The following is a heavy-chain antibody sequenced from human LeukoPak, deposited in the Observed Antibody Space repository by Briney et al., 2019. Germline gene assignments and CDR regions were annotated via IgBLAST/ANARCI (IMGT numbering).Heavy chain of an antibody. CDR2: ISGSGGST. V-gene: IGHV3-23*01. D-gene: IGHD4-17*01. CDR3: ARDLFSTVYYFDY. Sequence: PGGSLRLSCAASGFTFSSYAMSWVRQAPGKGLEWVSAISGSGGSTYYADSVKGRFTISRDNSKNTLYLQMNSLRAEDTAVYYCARDLFSTVYYFDYRGQGTLVTVSS. CDR1: GFTFSSYA. J-gene: IGHJ4*02.